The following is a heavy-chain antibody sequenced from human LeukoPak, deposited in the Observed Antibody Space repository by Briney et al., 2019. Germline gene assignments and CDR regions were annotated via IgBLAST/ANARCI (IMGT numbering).Heavy chain of an antibody. V-gene: IGHV4-34*01. Sequence: SETLSLTCAVYGGSFSGYYWSWIRQPPGKGLEWIGEINHSGSTNYNPSLKSRVTISVDTSKNQFSLKLSSVTAADTAVYYCARETARGDGMDVLGQGTTVTVSS. D-gene: IGHD3-10*01. J-gene: IGHJ6*02. CDR2: INHSGST. CDR3: ARETARGDGMDV. CDR1: GGSFSGYY.